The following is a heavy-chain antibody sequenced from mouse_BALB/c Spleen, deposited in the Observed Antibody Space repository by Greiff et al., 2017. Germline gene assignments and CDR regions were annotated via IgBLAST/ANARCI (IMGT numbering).Heavy chain of an antibody. CDR3: ARRGLRLDAMDY. D-gene: IGHD2-4*01. J-gene: IGHJ4*01. V-gene: IGHV5-6*02. Sequence: EVKLVESGGDLVKPGGSLKLSCAASGFTFSSYGLSWVRQPPDKRLEWVATISSGGSYTYYPDSVKGRFTISRDNAKNTLYLQMSSLKSEDTAMYYCARRGLRLDAMDYWGQGTSVTVSS. CDR2: ISSGGSYT. CDR1: GFTFSSYG.